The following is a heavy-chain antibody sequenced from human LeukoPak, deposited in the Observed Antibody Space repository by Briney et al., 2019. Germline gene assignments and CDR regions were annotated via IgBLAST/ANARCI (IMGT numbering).Heavy chain of an antibody. CDR3: ARNGGGWDLDY. V-gene: IGHV3-7*01. CDR1: GFIFSSYW. J-gene: IGHJ4*02. CDR2: IKQDGSEK. Sequence: GSLRLSCAASGFIFSSYWMSWVRQPPGKGLEWVANIKQDGSEKSYVHSVRGRFTISRDNAKNSPYLQMNSLRAEDTAVYYCARNGGGWDLDYWGQGTLVTVSS. D-gene: IGHD6-19*01.